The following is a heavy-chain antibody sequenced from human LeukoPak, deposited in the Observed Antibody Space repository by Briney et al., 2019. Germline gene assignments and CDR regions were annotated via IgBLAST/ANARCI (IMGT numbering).Heavy chain of an antibody. J-gene: IGHJ3*02. CDR3: ARSVVVPAASPRNDAFDI. Sequence: SETLSLTCAVYGGPFSGYYWSWVRQPPGKGLEWIGEINHSGSTNYNPSLKSRVTISVDTSKNQFSLKLSSVTAADTAVYYCARSVVVPAASPRNDAFDIWGQGTMVTVSS. V-gene: IGHV4-34*01. CDR2: INHSGST. D-gene: IGHD2-2*01. CDR1: GGPFSGYY.